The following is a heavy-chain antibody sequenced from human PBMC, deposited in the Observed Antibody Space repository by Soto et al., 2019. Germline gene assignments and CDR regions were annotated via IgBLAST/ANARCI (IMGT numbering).Heavy chain of an antibody. Sequence: EVQLVESGGGLVQPGGSLRLSCAASGFTLSDHYLDWVRQAPGKGLEWVGRSRHKAKSFTTDYAASVKGRLTISRDDSKNSSYLQMNSLKIEDSPVYYCTRASPPDSPGYDYWGQGTLVTVSS. D-gene: IGHD2-21*01. CDR2: SRHKAKSFTT. J-gene: IGHJ4*02. CDR3: TRASPPDSPGYDY. CDR1: GFTLSDHY. V-gene: IGHV3-72*01.